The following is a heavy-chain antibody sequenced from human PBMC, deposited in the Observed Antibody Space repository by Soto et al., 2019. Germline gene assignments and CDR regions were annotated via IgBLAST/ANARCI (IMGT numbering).Heavy chain of an antibody. CDR3: ARNRDNAFDY. Sequence: GSLRLSCAASGFMFSNYWMSWVRQAPGKGLEWVAIIKQDGSDKYYVDSVKGRFTISRDNAKNSLYLQMNSLRIEDAAVYYCARNRDNAFDYWGRGTLVTVSS. D-gene: IGHD1-1*01. CDR2: IKQDGSDK. J-gene: IGHJ4*02. V-gene: IGHV3-7*01. CDR1: GFMFSNYW.